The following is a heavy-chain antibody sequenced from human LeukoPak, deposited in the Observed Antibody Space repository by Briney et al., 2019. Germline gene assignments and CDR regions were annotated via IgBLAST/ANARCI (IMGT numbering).Heavy chain of an antibody. V-gene: IGHV1-18*01. CDR1: GYTFTSYG. D-gene: IGHD1-26*01. Sequence: ASVKVSCKASGYTFTSYGISWVRQAPGQGLEWMGWLSAYNGNTNYAQKLQGRVTMTTDTSTSTAYMELRSLRSDDTAVYYCARDRTMGELLYDPAFDYWGQGTLVTVSS. J-gene: IGHJ4*02. CDR2: LSAYNGNT. CDR3: ARDRTMGELLYDPAFDY.